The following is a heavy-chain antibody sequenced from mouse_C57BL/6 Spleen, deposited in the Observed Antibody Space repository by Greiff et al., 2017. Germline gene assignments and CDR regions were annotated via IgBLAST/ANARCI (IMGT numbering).Heavy chain of an antibody. V-gene: IGHV1-39*01. J-gene: IGHJ1*03. CDR2: INPNYGTT. CDR1: GYSFTDYN. CDR3: ARWYSNYWYFDV. Sequence: EVKLMESGPELVKPGASVKISCKASGYSFTDYNMNWVKQSNGKSLEWIGVINPNYGTTSYNQKFKGKATLTVDQSSSTAYMQLNSLTSEDSAVYYCARWYSNYWYFDVWGTGTTVTVSS. D-gene: IGHD2-5*01.